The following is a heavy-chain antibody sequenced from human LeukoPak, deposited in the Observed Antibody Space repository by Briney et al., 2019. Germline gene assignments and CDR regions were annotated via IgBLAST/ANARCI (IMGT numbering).Heavy chain of an antibody. V-gene: IGHV3-48*04. CDR1: GFTFSSYS. CDR2: ISSSSSTI. D-gene: IGHD3-3*01. CDR3: AGDMVGYDFWSGYSYYFDY. Sequence: PGGSLRLSYAASGFTFSSYSMNWVRQAPGKGLEWVSYISSSSSTIHYADSLKGRFTISRDNAKNSLYLQMNSLRAEDTAVCYCAGDMVGYDFWSGYSYYFDYWGQGTLVTVSS. J-gene: IGHJ4*02.